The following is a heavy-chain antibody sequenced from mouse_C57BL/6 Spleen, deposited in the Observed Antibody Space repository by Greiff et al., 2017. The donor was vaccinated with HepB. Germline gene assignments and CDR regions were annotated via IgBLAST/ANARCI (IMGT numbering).Heavy chain of an antibody. J-gene: IGHJ4*01. D-gene: IGHD2-5*01. CDR2: IYPGSGST. Sequence: QVQLQQPGAELVKPGASVKMSCKASGYTFTSYWITWVKQRPGQGLEWIGDIYPGSGSTNYNEKFKSKATLTVDTSSSTAYMQLSSLTSEDSAVYYFARKRYSNTYAMDYWGQGTSVTVSS. V-gene: IGHV1-55*01. CDR3: ARKRYSNTYAMDY. CDR1: GYTFTSYW.